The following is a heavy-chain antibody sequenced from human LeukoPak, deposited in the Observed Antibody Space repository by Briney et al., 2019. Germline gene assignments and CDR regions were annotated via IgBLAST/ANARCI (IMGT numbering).Heavy chain of an antibody. J-gene: IGHJ4*02. V-gene: IGHV4-38-2*02. CDR1: GYSISSGYY. D-gene: IGHD3-10*01. CDR2: IYHSGST. CDR3: AREKTTHYYGSGSLDY. Sequence: SETLSLTCTVSGYSISSGYYWGWIRQPPGKGLEWIGSIYHSGSTYYNPSLKSRVTISVDTSKNQFSLKLSSVTAADTTVYYCAREKTTHYYGSGSLDYWGQGTLVTVSS.